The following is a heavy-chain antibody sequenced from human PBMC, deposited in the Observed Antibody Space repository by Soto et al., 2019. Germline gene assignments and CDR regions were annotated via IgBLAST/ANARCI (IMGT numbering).Heavy chain of an antibody. CDR1: GFTFSSYW. Sequence: GGSLRLSCAASGFTFSSYWMSWVRQAPGKGLEWVANIKQDGSEKYYVDSVKGRFTISRDNAKNSLYLQMNSLRAEDTAVYYCAREYRDLVRGVIITNGMDVWGQGTTVTVSS. J-gene: IGHJ6*02. D-gene: IGHD3-10*01. CDR3: AREYRDLVRGVIITNGMDV. CDR2: IKQDGSEK. V-gene: IGHV3-7*01.